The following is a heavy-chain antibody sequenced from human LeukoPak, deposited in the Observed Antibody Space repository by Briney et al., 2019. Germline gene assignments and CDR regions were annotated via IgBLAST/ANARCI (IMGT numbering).Heavy chain of an antibody. J-gene: IGHJ4*02. CDR3: ARGMVRGVINPFDY. D-gene: IGHD3-10*01. CDR1: GGSISSYY. Sequence: PSETLSLTCTVSGGSISSYYWSWIRQPPGKGLEWIGYIYDSGSTNYNPSLKSRVTISVDTSKNQFSLKLSSVTAADTAVYYCARGMVRGVINPFDYWGQRTLVTVSS. CDR2: IYDSGST. V-gene: IGHV4-59*01.